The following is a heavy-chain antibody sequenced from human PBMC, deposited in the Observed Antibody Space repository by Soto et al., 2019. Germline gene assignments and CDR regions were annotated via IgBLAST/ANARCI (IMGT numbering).Heavy chain of an antibody. D-gene: IGHD3-3*01. V-gene: IGHV3-23*01. CDR1: GFTFSMYA. J-gene: IGHJ6*02. CDR3: AKCSMYDFLSCYYSPHYHYYAMDV. Sequence: LRLSCAASGFTFSMYAMTWVRQAPAKGLEWVSGISGSGGSTYYADSVKGRFTISRDNSKNTLYLQLNSLRAEDTAVYYCAKCSMYDFLSCYYSPHYHYYAMDVWGQGTTVTVSS. CDR2: ISGSGGST.